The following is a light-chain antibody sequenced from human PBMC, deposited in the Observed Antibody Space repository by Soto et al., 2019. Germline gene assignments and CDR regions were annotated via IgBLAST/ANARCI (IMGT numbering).Light chain of an antibody. Sequence: QSALNQPASVSGSPGQSITISCTGTSSDVGGYNYVSWYQQHPGKAPKLMIYDVSNRPSGVSNRFSGSESGNTASLTISGLQAEDEADYYCCSYTSSSTFVFGSGTKLT. CDR1: SSDVGGYNY. CDR3: CSYTSSSTFV. CDR2: DVS. V-gene: IGLV2-14*01. J-gene: IGLJ1*01.